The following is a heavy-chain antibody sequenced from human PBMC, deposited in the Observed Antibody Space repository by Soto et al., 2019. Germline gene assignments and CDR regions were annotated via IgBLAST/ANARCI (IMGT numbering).Heavy chain of an antibody. CDR2: LYYTGST. D-gene: IGHD3-9*01. CDR1: GGSVSSGYY. V-gene: IGHV4-61*01. J-gene: IGHJ5*02. Sequence: SETLSLTCSVSGGSVSSGYYWNWIRQSPGKGLEWIGHLYYTGSTNYNPSLKSRVTISVDTSKNQFSLKLTSVTAADTAVYYCARTPGYYDILTGYYNPWFDPWGQGTLVTVSS. CDR3: ARTPGYYDILTGYYNPWFDP.